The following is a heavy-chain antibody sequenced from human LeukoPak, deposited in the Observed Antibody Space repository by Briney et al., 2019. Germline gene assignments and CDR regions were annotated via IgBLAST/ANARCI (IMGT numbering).Heavy chain of an antibody. J-gene: IGHJ6*02. Sequence: GGSLRLSCAASGFTFDDYAMHWVRQAPGKGLEWVSGISWNSGSIGYADSVKGRFTISRDNAKNSLYLQMNSLSAEDTALYYCAKDRHGSGSYYKDYYGMDVWGQGTTVTVSS. CDR3: AKDRHGSGSYYKDYYGMDV. D-gene: IGHD3-10*01. V-gene: IGHV3-9*01. CDR2: ISWNSGSI. CDR1: GFTFDDYA.